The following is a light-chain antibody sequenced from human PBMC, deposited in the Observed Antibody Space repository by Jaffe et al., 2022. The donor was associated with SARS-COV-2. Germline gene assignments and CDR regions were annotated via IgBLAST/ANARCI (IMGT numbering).Light chain of an antibody. J-gene: IGLJ2*01. V-gene: IGLV3-19*01. CDR3: NSRDSSDNHVL. Sequence: SSELTQDPAVSVALGQTVRITCQGDSLRSYYASWYQQKPGQAPVLVIYAADSRPSGIPDRFSGSYSGNTASLTITGAQAEDEADYYCNSRDSSDNHVLFGGGTKLTVL. CDR2: AAD. CDR1: SLRSYY.